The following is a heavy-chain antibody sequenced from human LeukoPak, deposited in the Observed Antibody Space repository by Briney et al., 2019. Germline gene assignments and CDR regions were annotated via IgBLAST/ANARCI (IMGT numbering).Heavy chain of an antibody. V-gene: IGHV3-43*01. CDR2: INWDGGRT. CDR3: ARGSNSWPPLFDY. D-gene: IGHD6-13*01. J-gene: IGHJ4*02. Sequence: GGSLRLSCAASGFSFADYTMHWVRQAPGKGLEGVSLINWDGGRTYYADSVKGRFAISRDNSKNSLYMQMNSLRPEDTALYYCARGSNSWPPLFDYWGQGTLVTVSS. CDR1: GFSFADYT.